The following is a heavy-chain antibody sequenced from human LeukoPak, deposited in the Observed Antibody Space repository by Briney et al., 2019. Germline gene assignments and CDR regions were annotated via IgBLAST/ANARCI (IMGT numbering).Heavy chain of an antibody. CDR3: ARARVGGSGIDLYYYYYGMDV. V-gene: IGHV1-3*01. CDR2: INAGNGNT. Sequence: ASVKVSCKASGYTFTSYAMHWVRQAPGQRLEWMGWINAGNGNTKYSQKFQGRVTITRDTSASTAYMELSSLRSEDTAVYYCARARVGGSGIDLYYYYYGMDVWGQGTTVTVSS. J-gene: IGHJ6*02. D-gene: IGHD3-16*01. CDR1: GYTFTSYA.